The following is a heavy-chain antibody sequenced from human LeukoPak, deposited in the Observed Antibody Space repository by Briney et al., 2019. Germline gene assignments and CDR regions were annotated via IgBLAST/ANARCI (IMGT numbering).Heavy chain of an antibody. J-gene: IGHJ6*03. V-gene: IGHV4-61*01. CDR2: ISNSGST. CDR3: VRSYYDFWSGSYYYYMGV. D-gene: IGHD3-3*01. Sequence: PSETLSLTCTVSGGSVSSGSHYWSWIRQPPGKGLECIGYISNSGSTNYNPSLKSRVTISVDTSKNQLSLNLNSVTASDPAVYYCVRSYYDFWSGSYYYYMGVWGKGTTVTVSS. CDR1: GGSVSSGSHY.